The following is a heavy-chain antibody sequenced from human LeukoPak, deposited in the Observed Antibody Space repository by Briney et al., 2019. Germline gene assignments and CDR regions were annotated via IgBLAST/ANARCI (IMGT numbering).Heavy chain of an antibody. CDR3: AREVSEGFDF. D-gene: IGHD3-22*01. J-gene: IGHJ4*02. V-gene: IGHV3-21*01. Sequence: GGSLRLSCAASGFTFSSYWMNWIRQAPGKGLEWVSSFGTRSTSIYHAGSVKGRFAISRDNAKNSLYLQMNSLRAEDTALYYCAREVSEGFDFWGQGTLVTVSS. CDR2: FGTRSTSI. CDR1: GFTFSSYW.